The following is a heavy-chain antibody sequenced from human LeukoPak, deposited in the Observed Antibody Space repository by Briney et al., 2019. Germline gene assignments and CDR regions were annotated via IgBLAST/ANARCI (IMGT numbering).Heavy chain of an antibody. V-gene: IGHV1-24*01. D-gene: IGHD3-10*01. Sequence: ASVKVSCKVSGYTLTELSMHWVRQAPGKGLEWMGGFDPEDGETIYAQKFQGRVTMTEDTSTDTAYMELSSLRSEDTAVYYCAPRSYYARGVYFDYWGEGTLVTVSS. CDR2: FDPEDGET. CDR1: GYTLTELS. CDR3: APRSYYARGVYFDY. J-gene: IGHJ4*02.